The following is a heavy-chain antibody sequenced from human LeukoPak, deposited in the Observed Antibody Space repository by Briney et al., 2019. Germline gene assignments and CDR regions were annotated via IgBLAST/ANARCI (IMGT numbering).Heavy chain of an antibody. J-gene: IGHJ4*02. D-gene: IGHD4-23*01. CDR1: GFTFPNYW. Sequence: PGGSLRLSCAASGFTFPNYWMSWARQAPEKGLEWVANINQDGRVKQYVDSMKGRFTISRDNAKNSLYLQMNSLRAEDTAVYYCARDRDDGGFEYWGQGTLVTVSS. V-gene: IGHV3-7*01. CDR3: ARDRDDGGFEY. CDR2: INQDGRVK.